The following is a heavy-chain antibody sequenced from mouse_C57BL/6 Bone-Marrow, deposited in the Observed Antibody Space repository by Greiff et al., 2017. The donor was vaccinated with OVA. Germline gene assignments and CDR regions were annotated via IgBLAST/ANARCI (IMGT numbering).Heavy chain of an antibody. CDR3: ARGGDGSSPYFDY. D-gene: IGHD1-1*01. J-gene: IGHJ2*01. CDR2: INYDGSST. CDR1: GFTFSDYY. Sequence: EVKLVESEGGLVQPGSSMKLSCTASGFTFSDYYMAWVRQVPEKGLEWVANINYDGSSTYYLDSLKSRFIISRDNAKNILYLQMSSLKSEDTATYYCARGGDGSSPYFDYWGQGTTLTVSS. V-gene: IGHV5-16*01.